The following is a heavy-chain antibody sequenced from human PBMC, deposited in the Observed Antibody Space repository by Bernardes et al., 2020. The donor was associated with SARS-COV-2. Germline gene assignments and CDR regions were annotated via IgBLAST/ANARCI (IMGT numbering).Heavy chain of an antibody. V-gene: IGHV1-18*01. Sequence: ASVKVSCKASGYIFSYYGINWVRQAPGQGLEWIGWVTPYNDNTNYAQSLQDRVTMTIDTSTNTAFLELRRLTSDDTAIYFCARDGAGFMATVTSNNWFDPWGQGTLVTVSS. J-gene: IGHJ5*02. CDR1: GYIFSYYG. D-gene: IGHD2-21*02. CDR3: ARDGAGFMATVTSNNWFDP. CDR2: VTPYNDNT.